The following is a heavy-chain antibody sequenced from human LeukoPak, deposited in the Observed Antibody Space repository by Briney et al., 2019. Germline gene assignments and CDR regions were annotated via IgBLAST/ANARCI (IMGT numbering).Heavy chain of an antibody. D-gene: IGHD2-15*01. CDR1: GGSISSSSYY. CDR2: IYYSGST. CDR3: ARVLGSGYSDY. J-gene: IGHJ4*02. Sequence: PSETLSLTCTVSGGSISSSSYYWGWIRQPTGKGLEWIGSIYYSGSTYYNPSLKSRVTISVDTSKNQFSLKLGSVTAADTAVYYCARVLGSGYSDYWGQGTLVTVSS. V-gene: IGHV4-39*01.